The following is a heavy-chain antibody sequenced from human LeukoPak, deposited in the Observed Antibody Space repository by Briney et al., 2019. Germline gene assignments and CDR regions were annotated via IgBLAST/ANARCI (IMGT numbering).Heavy chain of an antibody. J-gene: IGHJ3*02. CDR3: ARRGGSSGWGAFDI. D-gene: IGHD6-19*01. V-gene: IGHV3-23*01. CDR2: ISGSGDNT. Sequence: QPGGSLRLSCVASGFTFTNYVMNWVRQTPGKGLEWVSSISGSGDNTFYSDSVKGRFTISRDNSKNTLSLQMSSPSHEDTAVYYCARRGGSSGWGAFDIWGQGALVTVSS. CDR1: GFTFTNYV.